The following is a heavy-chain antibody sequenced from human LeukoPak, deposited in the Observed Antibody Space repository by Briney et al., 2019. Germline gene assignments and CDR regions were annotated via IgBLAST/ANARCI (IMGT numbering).Heavy chain of an antibody. J-gene: IGHJ3*02. V-gene: IGHV1-69*04. CDR2: IIPIIGIA. D-gene: IGHD3-3*01. Sequence: SVKVSCKASGGTFSSYTISWVRQAPGQGLEWMGRIIPIIGIAKYAQKFQGRVTITADKSTSTAYMELSSLRSEDTAVYYCARELITIFGVVIILDAFDIWGQGTMVTVSS. CDR3: ARELITIFGVVIILDAFDI. CDR1: GGTFSSYT.